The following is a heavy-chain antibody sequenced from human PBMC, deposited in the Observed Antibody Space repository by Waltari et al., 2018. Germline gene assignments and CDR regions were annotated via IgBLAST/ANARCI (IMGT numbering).Heavy chain of an antibody. V-gene: IGHV1-3*03. J-gene: IGHJ3*02. CDR1: GYTFTSYA. CDR2: INAANGNT. Sequence: QVQRVQSGTEVKKPGASVKVSCKACGYTFTSYAMHWVRQAPGQGLEWMVWINAANGNTNYSQEFQGRVTITRDTSASTAYMELSSLRSADMAVYYCARDNGDDFWSGFSGAFDIWGQGTMVTVSS. D-gene: IGHD3-3*01. CDR3: ARDNGDDFWSGFSGAFDI.